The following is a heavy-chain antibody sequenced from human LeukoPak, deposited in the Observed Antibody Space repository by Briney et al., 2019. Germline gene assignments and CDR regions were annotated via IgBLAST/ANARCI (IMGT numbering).Heavy chain of an antibody. D-gene: IGHD4-17*01. CDR2: INHSGST. CDR3: ARRPSTVSYYMDV. V-gene: IGHV4-34*01. J-gene: IGHJ6*03. Sequence: SETLSLTCAVYGGSFSGYYWSWIRQPPGKGLEWIGEINHSGSTNYNPSLKSRVTISVDTSKNQFSLKLSSVTAADTAVYYCARRPSTVSYYMDVWGKGTTVTISS. CDR1: GGSFSGYY.